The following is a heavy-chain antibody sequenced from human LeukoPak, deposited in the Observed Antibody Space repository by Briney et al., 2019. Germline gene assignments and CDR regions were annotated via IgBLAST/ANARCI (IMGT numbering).Heavy chain of an antibody. D-gene: IGHD1-26*01. Sequence: GASVKVSCKASGSTFAGYYVRWVRQAPGQGLEWMGWINTHNGATNYAQHFQGRVTMTTDTAVTTAYMDLDGLISDDAAVYFCARGPIGGLRKGFDIWGQGTLVTVSS. CDR2: INTHNGAT. J-gene: IGHJ4*02. CDR1: GSTFAGYY. V-gene: IGHV1-2*02. CDR3: ARGPIGGLRKGFDI.